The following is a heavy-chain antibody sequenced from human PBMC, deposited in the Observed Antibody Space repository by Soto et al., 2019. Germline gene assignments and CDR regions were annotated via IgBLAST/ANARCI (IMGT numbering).Heavy chain of an antibody. CDR3: SKNNVAF. V-gene: IGHV3-53*01. Sequence: QAPGKGLELVSILYSGGQTYYTESVRGRFTISRDIAKNTLDLQMNRLTADDTAVYYCSKNNVAF. CDR2: LYSGGQT. J-gene: IGHJ3*01.